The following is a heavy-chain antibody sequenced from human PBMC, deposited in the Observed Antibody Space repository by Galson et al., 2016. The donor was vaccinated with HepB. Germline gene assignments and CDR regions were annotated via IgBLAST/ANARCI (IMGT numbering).Heavy chain of an antibody. V-gene: IGHV1-18*01. CDR1: GYTFTGQY. CDR3: ARDQSSDYYYGMDV. D-gene: IGHD6-6*01. CDR2: ITPYNGNR. Sequence: SVKVSCKASGYTFTGQYLHWVRQAPGQGLEWMGWITPYNGNRNYAQKFRGRVTMNTDTSTSTAYMELRTLRSDDTAVYYCARDQSSDYYYGMDVWGQGTTVTVSS. J-gene: IGHJ6*02.